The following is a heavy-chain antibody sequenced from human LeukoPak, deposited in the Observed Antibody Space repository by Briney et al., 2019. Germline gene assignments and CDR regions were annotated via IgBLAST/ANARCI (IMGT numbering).Heavy chain of an antibody. Sequence: PSETLSLTCTVSGGSISGYYWSWIRQPPGKGLEWIGYIYYSGSTNYNPSLKSRVTISVDTSRNRFSLKLSSVTAADTAVYYCAREHYDILTGLYIDAFDIWGPGTRVTVSS. V-gene: IGHV4-59*01. J-gene: IGHJ3*02. CDR1: GGSISGYY. CDR2: IYYSGST. D-gene: IGHD3-9*01. CDR3: AREHYDILTGLYIDAFDI.